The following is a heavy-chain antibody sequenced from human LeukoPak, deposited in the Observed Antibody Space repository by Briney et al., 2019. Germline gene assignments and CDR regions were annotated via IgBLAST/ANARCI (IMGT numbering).Heavy chain of an antibody. V-gene: IGHV4-39*01. CDR3: ARHIPNTIYYYYYMDV. CDR2: IYYSGST. CDR1: GDSISSSSYY. Sequence: PSETLSLTCTVSGDSISSSSYYWGWIRQPPGKGLEWIGSIYYSGSTYYNPSLKSRVTISVDTSKNQFSLKLSSVTAADTAVYYCARHIPNTIYYYYYMDVWGKGTTVTISS. D-gene: IGHD2-21*01. J-gene: IGHJ6*03.